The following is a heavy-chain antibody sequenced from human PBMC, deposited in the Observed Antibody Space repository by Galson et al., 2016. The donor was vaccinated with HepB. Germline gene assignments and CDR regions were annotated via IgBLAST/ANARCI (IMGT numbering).Heavy chain of an antibody. V-gene: IGHV3-23*01. J-gene: IGHJ4*02. CDR1: GFSIYV. CDR3: ARGHRTSN. Sequence: SLRLSCAASGFSIYVMSWVRQAPGRGLEWVATFSGSDGSTFYGDSVKGRFTISRDNSKNTVVLQMSSLRPEDTAVYYCARGHRTSNWGQGTLVTVSS. D-gene: IGHD1-14*01. CDR2: FSGSDGST.